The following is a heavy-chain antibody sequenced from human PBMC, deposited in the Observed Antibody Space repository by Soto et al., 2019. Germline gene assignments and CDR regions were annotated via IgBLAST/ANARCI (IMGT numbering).Heavy chain of an antibody. J-gene: IGHJ3*02. D-gene: IGHD4-4*01. Sequence: GGSLRLSCAASGFTFSNDGIHWVRQAPGKGLEWVAVISYDGSNKYYADSVKGRFTISRDNSRNTLSLQMNSLRPEDTAVYHCAKQTVPNTNAFDIWGQGTTVTVSS. CDR2: ISYDGSNK. V-gene: IGHV3-30*18. CDR3: AKQTVPNTNAFDI. CDR1: GFTFSNDG.